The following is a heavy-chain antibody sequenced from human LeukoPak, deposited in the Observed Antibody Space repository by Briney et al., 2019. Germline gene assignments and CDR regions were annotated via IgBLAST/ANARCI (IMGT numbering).Heavy chain of an antibody. V-gene: IGHV3-30*04. D-gene: IGHD4-23*01. CDR2: ISYDGSNK. CDR3: ARGWVVTPVPFDY. J-gene: IGHJ4*02. Sequence: GGSLRLSCAASGFTFSSYAMHWVRQAPGKGLEWVAVISYDGSNKYYADSVKGRFTISRDNSKNTLYLQMNSLRAEDTAVYYCARGWVVTPVPFDYRGQGTLVTVSS. CDR1: GFTFSSYA.